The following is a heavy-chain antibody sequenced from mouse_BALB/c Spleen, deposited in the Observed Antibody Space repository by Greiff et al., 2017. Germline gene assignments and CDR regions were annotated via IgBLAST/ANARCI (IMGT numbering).Heavy chain of an antibody. CDR1: GYSITSGYS. D-gene: IGHD2-4*01. V-gene: IGHV3-1*02. J-gene: IGHJ3*01. Sequence: QSGPDLVKPSQSLSLTCTVTGYSITSGYSWHWIRQFPGNKLEWLGYIHYSGSTNYNPSLKSRISITRDTSKNQFFLQLNSVTTEDTATYCCAKGGNYDGDWLAYWGQGTLVTVSA. CDR3: AKGGNYDGDWLAY. CDR2: IHYSGST.